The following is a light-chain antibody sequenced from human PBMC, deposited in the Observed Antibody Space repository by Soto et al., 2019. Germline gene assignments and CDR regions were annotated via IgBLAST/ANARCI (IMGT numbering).Light chain of an antibody. CDR1: QTVSSSY. V-gene: IGKV3-20*01. J-gene: IGKJ5*01. CDR2: GAS. CDR3: QQYGSSPPVT. Sequence: EIVLTQSPGPLSLSPGERATLSCRASQTVSSSYLAWYQQKPGQAPRLLIYGASNRATGIPDRFSGSGSGTDFTLTISRLETEDFAVYYCQQYGSSPPVTFGQGTRLEIK.